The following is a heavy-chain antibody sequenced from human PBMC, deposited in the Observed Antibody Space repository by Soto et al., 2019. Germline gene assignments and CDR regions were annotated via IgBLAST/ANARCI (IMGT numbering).Heavy chain of an antibody. Sequence: QVQLVESGGGVVQPGRSLRLSCAASGLTFSSYGMHWVRQAPGKGLEWVAVIWYDGSNKYYADSVKGRFSISRDNSKNTLYLQMNSLRAEDTAVYYCARDRGEVEMATIPDYWGQGTLVTVSS. CDR1: GLTFSSYG. D-gene: IGHD5-12*01. J-gene: IGHJ4*02. V-gene: IGHV3-33*01. CDR3: ARDRGEVEMATIPDY. CDR2: IWYDGSNK.